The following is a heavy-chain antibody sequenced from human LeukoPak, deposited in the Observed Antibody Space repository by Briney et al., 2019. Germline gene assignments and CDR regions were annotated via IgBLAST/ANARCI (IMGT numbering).Heavy chain of an antibody. Sequence: GGSLRLSCAASGFTFNIYWMTWVRQAPGKGLEWVANIREDGSEKYYIDSVKGRFTIARDNAKNTVYLQMNSLRAEDTGVYYCARGFAYYYMDVWGKGTTVTVSS. D-gene: IGHD3-16*01. V-gene: IGHV3-7*01. CDR3: ARGFAYYYMDV. CDR2: IREDGSEK. J-gene: IGHJ6*03. CDR1: GFTFNIYW.